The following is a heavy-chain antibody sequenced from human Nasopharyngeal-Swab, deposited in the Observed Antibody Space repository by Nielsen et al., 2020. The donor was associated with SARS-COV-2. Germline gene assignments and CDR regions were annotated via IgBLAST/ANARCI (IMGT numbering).Heavy chain of an antibody. J-gene: IGHJ4*02. D-gene: IGHD3-16*01. CDR2: IHPSGGST. CDR3: ARGTQSAFYDYVWGSNPLGGDY. V-gene: IGHV1-46*01. Sequence: VRLDNGRWLEWMGWIHPSGGSTSYAQKFQGRVTMTRDTSTSTVYMELSSLRSEDTAVYYCARGTQSAFYDYVWGSNPLGGDYWGQGTLVTVSS.